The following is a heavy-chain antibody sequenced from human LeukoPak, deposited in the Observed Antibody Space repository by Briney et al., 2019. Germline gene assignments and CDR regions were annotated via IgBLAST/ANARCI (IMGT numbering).Heavy chain of an antibody. J-gene: IGHJ4*02. CDR1: GYTFTDYY. D-gene: IGHD5-18*01. Sequence: VASVTISCKASGYTFTDYYMYWVRQAPGQGPECMGVIHPSGGGTTYAQKFQGRVTLTKDTATSTVYIELSGLRSDDTAVYYCARMAMDPAMVTNFFDLWGQGTLLIVSA. CDR3: ARMAMDPAMVTNFFDL. CDR2: IHPSGGGT. V-gene: IGHV1-46*01.